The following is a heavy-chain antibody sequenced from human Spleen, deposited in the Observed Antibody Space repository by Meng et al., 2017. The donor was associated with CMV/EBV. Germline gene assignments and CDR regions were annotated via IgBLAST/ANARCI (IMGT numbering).Heavy chain of an antibody. D-gene: IGHD3-10*01. CDR3: ARVGDYYGSGTWFDP. Sequence: SVKVSCKASGGTFSSYGISWVRQAPGQGLEWMGGIIPIFGTANYARKFQGRVTITTDESTSTAYMELSSLRSEDTAVYYCARVGDYYGSGTWFDPWGQGTLVTVSS. J-gene: IGHJ5*02. CDR1: GGTFSSYG. V-gene: IGHV1-69*05. CDR2: IIPIFGTA.